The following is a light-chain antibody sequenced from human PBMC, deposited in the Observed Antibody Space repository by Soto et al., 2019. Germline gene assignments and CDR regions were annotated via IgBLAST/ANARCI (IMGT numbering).Light chain of an antibody. J-gene: IGKJ1*01. Sequence: EIVLTQSPGTLSLAPGERATLSFRASQSVGSNYLAWYQQKPGQAPRLLIYGAFSRATGIPARFSGSGSGTDFTLTISRLEPEDFAVYYCQQYGSSPRTFGQGTKVDIK. CDR3: QQYGSSPRT. CDR2: GAF. CDR1: QSVGSNY. V-gene: IGKV3-20*01.